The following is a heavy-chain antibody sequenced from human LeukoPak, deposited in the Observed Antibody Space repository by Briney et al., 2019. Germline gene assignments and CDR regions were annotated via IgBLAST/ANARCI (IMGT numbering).Heavy chain of an antibody. D-gene: IGHD5-12*01. CDR1: GFTFDDYG. V-gene: IGHV3-20*04. CDR2: INWNGGST. CDR3: ARGVRRRGYSGYGGLDY. J-gene: IGHJ4*02. Sequence: GGSLRLSCAASGFTFDDYGMSWVRQAPGKRLEWVSGINWNGGSTGYADSVKGRFTISRDNAKNSLYLQMNSLRAEDTALYYCARGVRRRGYSGYGGLDYWGQGTLVTVSS.